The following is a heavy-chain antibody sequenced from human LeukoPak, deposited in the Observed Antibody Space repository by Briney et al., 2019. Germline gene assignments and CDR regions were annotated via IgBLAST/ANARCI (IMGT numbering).Heavy chain of an antibody. V-gene: IGHV1-2*06. J-gene: IGHJ2*01. CDR1: GYTFTGYY. Sequence: ASVKVSCKASGYTFTGYYMHWVRQAPGQGLEWMGRINPNNGATNYAQKLQGRVTITGDTSVSTAYMELSSLRSDDTAVYYCARDLGPSGYENWYFDLWGRGTLVTVSS. D-gene: IGHD5-12*01. CDR2: INPNNGAT. CDR3: ARDLGPSGYENWYFDL.